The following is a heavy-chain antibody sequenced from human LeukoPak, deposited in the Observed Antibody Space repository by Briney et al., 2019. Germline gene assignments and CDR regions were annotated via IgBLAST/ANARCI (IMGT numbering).Heavy chain of an antibody. V-gene: IGHV3-7*01. CDR3: ARGGGDS. Sequence: PGGSLRLSCAASGVTVSRYWMSWVRQAPGKGLEWVAMMTQDGGGKYYVDSVKGRFTISGDNAKNSLYLQMSSLRAEDTAVYYCARGGGDSWGQGTLVTVSS. J-gene: IGHJ4*02. CDR2: MTQDGGGK. CDR1: GVTVSRYW. D-gene: IGHD3-10*01.